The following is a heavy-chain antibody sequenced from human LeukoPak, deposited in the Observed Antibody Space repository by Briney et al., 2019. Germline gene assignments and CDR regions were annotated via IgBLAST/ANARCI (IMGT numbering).Heavy chain of an antibody. V-gene: IGHV1-58*02. Sequence: SVKVSCKASGFTFTSSAMQWVRQARGQRLEWIGWIVVGSGNTNYAQKFQERVTITRDMSTSTAYMELSSLRSEDTAVYYCAAHSGYCGGDCYPPKSMDVWGQGTTVTVSS. CDR1: GFTFTSSA. D-gene: IGHD2-21*02. J-gene: IGHJ6*02. CDR2: IVVGSGNT. CDR3: AAHSGYCGGDCYPPKSMDV.